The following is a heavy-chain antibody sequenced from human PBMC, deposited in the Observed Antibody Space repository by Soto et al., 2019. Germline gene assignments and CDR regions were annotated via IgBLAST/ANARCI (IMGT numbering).Heavy chain of an antibody. Sequence: ASTAVYCPSYGSIDPIYYRHWVRQAPEKVLEWMGIINPSGGITSYAQKFQGRVTMTRDTSTSTVYMELSSLRSEDTAVYDGVRDPGAVAGKSGWCDPWGQGPRVTVSS. J-gene: IGHJ5*02. CDR1: GSIDPIYY. D-gene: IGHD6-19*01. CDR3: VRDPGAVAGKSGWCDP. CDR2: INPSGGIT. V-gene: IGHV1-46*01.